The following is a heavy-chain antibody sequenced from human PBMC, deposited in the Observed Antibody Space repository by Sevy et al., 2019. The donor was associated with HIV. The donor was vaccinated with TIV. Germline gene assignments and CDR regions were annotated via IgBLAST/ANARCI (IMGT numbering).Heavy chain of an antibody. Sequence: GESLKISCQASGYTFTRYWIGWVRQLPGKGLEWMGIIYPGDSHTLYSPSFQGQVTISADKSITPAYLKWNSLTASDTAMFYCATLAVNCNTTHCSSHGYFDNWGQGTLVTVSS. J-gene: IGHJ4*02. CDR2: IYPGDSHT. CDR1: GYTFTRYW. D-gene: IGHD2-15*01. CDR3: ATLAVNCNTTHCSSHGYFDN. V-gene: IGHV5-51*01.